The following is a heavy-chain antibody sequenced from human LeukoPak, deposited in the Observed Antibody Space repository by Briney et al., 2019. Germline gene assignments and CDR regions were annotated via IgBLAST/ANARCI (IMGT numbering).Heavy chain of an antibody. CDR3: ARAPARFVGAGGYMDV. J-gene: IGHJ6*03. D-gene: IGHD1-26*01. V-gene: IGHV4-59*12. CDR2: IYYSVST. Sequence: PSETLSLTCTVSGGSISSYYWSWIRQPPGKGLEWIGYIYYSVSTNYNPSLKSRVTISVDTSKNQFSLKRSSVTAADTAVYYCARAPARFVGAGGYMDVWGKGTTVTVSS. CDR1: GGSISSYY.